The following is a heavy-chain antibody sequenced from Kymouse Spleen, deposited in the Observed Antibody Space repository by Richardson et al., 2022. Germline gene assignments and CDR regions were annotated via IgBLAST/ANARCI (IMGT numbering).Heavy chain of an antibody. CDR3: ARDAITMVRGVIITDYYYYGMDV. D-gene: IGHD3-10*01. Sequence: QVQLVQSGAEVKKPGASVKVSCKASGYTFTSYGISWVRQAPGQGLEWMGWISAYNGNTNYAQKLQGRVTMTTDTSTSTAYMELRSLRSDDTAVYYCARDAITMVRGVIITDYYYYGMDVWGQGTTVTVSS. CDR2: ISAYNGNT. CDR1: GYTFTSYG. J-gene: IGHJ6*02. V-gene: IGHV1-18*01.